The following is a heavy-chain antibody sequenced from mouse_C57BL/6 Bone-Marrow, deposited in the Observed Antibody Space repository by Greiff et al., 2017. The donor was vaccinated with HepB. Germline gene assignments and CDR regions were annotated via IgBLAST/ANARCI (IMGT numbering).Heavy chain of an antibody. D-gene: IGHD1-1*01. CDR1: GFTFSDYG. J-gene: IGHJ1*03. V-gene: IGHV5-17*01. CDR2: ISSGSSTI. CDR3: ARIDYYGSSPWYFDV. Sequence: EVQVVESGGGLVKPGGSLKLSCAASGFTFSDYGMHWVRQAPEKGLEWVAYISSGSSTIYYADTVKGRFTISRDNAKNTLFLQMTRLRSEDTAMYYCARIDYYGSSPWYFDVWGTGTTVTVSS.